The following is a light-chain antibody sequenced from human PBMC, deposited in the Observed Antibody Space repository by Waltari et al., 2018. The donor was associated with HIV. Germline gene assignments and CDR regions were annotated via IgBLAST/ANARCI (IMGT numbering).Light chain of an antibody. V-gene: IGLV2-11*01. CDR1: SSDVGGYNY. J-gene: IGLJ3*02. Sequence: QSALTQPRSVSGSPGQSVTISCTGTSSDVGGYNYVSWYQQHPGKAPKLMIYDVSKRPSGVPDCFSGSKSGNTASLTISGLQAEDEADYYCCSYAGSYPWVFGGGTKVTVL. CDR2: DVS. CDR3: CSYAGSYPWV.